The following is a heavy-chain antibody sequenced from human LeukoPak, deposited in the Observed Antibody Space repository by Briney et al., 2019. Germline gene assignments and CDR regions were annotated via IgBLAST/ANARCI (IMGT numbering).Heavy chain of an antibody. CDR2: IYYSGDT. V-gene: IGHV4-31*03. D-gene: IGHD4-17*01. CDR3: ARDYGNNWLDP. Sequence: MASETLSLTCTVSGGSISSGGYYWSWIRQHPGKGLEWIGYIYYSGDTYYNPSLRSRVSISVDTSKNQFSLKLSSVTAADTAMYYCARDYGNNWLDPWGQGTLVTVSA. CDR1: GGSISSGGYY. J-gene: IGHJ5*02.